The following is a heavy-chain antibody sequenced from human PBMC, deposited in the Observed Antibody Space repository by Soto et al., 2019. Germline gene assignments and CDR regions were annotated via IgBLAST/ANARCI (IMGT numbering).Heavy chain of an antibody. CDR2: IYYSGST. V-gene: IGHV4-39*07. CDR1: GGSISSSSYS. D-gene: IGHD3-22*01. J-gene: IGHJ4*02. Sequence: SEALSLTCTVSGGSISSSSYSWGWIRQPPGKGLEWIGSIYYSGSTYYNPSLKSRVTISVDTSKNQFSLKLSSVTAADTAVYYCARVASTAGPTGYYYDSSGYVDYWGQGTLVTVSS. CDR3: ARVASTAGPTGYYYDSSGYVDY.